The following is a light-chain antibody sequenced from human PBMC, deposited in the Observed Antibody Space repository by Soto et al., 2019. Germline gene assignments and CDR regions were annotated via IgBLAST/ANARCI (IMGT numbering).Light chain of an antibody. V-gene: IGKV1-5*03. Sequence: DIPMTQSPSTLSGSVGARVTITCRASQTICSWLAWYQQKPGKAPKLLIYKSSTLKSGVPSRFSGSASGTEFTLTISSLQPDDFATYYCQHYNSYSEAFGQWTKVELK. J-gene: IGKJ1*01. CDR3: QHYNSYSEA. CDR1: QTICSW. CDR2: KSS.